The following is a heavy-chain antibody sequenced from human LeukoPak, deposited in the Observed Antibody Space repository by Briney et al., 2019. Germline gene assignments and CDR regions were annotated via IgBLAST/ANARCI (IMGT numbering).Heavy chain of an antibody. CDR1: GYTFTGYY. V-gene: IGHV1-2*02. J-gene: IGHJ3*02. D-gene: IGHD3-22*01. CDR2: INPNSGGT. CDR3: ASRDDSSGSIGFDI. Sequence: ASVKVSCKASGYTFTGYYMHWVRQAPGQGLEWMGWINPNSGGTNYAQKFQGRVTMTRDTSISTAYMELSRLRSDDTAVYYCASRDDSSGSIGFDIWGQGTMVTVSS.